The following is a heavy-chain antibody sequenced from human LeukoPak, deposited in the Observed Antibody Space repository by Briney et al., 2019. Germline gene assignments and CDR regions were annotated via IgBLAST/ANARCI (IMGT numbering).Heavy chain of an antibody. CDR3: ARAPDSNPPYYYYYMDV. CDR1: GGSFSGYY. CDR2: INHSGST. J-gene: IGHJ6*03. V-gene: IGHV4-34*01. D-gene: IGHD2-21*02. Sequence: SETLSLTCAVYGGSFSGYYWSWIRQPPGKGLEWIGEINHSGSTNYNPSLTSRVTISVDTSKNQFSLKLSSVTAADTAVYYCARAPDSNPPYYYYYMDVWGKGTTVTVSS.